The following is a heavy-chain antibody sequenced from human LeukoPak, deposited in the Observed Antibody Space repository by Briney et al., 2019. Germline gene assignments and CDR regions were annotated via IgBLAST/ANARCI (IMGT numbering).Heavy chain of an antibody. Sequence: ASVKVSCKASGYNFTSYVINWVRQATGQGLEWMAWIQPHSGDTGYAQNFQGRVTMTRDTSISTVYMELSSLRSEDTAIYYCARVPRDRSSLDSWGQGTLVTVSS. V-gene: IGHV1-8*01. CDR1: GYNFTSYV. CDR3: ARVPRDRSSLDS. CDR2: IQPHSGDT. D-gene: IGHD3-10*01. J-gene: IGHJ4*02.